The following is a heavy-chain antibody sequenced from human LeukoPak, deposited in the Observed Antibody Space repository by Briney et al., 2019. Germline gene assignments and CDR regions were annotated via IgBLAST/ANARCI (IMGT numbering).Heavy chain of an antibody. CDR1: GDTFSSYA. J-gene: IGHJ4*02. Sequence: ASVKVSCKASGDTFSSYAISWVRQAPGQGLEWMGRIIPILGITNYAQKFQGRVTITADKSTSTAYMELSSLRSEDTAVYYCARAGTGTTGNDYWGEGTLVTVSS. CDR2: IIPILGIT. CDR3: ARAGTGTTGNDY. V-gene: IGHV1-69*04. D-gene: IGHD1-1*01.